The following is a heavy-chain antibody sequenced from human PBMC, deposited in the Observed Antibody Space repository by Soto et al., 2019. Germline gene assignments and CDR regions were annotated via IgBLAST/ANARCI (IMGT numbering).Heavy chain of an antibody. CDR1: GFTFDDYA. Sequence: EVQLVESGGGLVQPGRSLRLSCAASGFTFDDYAMHWVRQAPGKGLEWVSGISWNSGSIGYADSVKGRFTISRDNAKNSLYLQMNSLRAEDTALYYCAKSVDDILTCYSGVLDYWGQGTLVTVSS. D-gene: IGHD3-9*01. J-gene: IGHJ4*02. V-gene: IGHV3-9*01. CDR3: AKSVDDILTCYSGVLDY. CDR2: ISWNSGSI.